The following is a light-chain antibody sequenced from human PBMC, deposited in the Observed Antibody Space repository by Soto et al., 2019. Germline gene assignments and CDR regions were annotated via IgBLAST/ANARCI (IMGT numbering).Light chain of an antibody. J-gene: IGLJ1*01. CDR1: SSDVGRYSY. CDR3: CSYAGTYTGV. V-gene: IGLV2-11*01. CDR2: DVS. Sequence: QSVLTQPRSVSGSPGQSVSISCTGTSSDVGRYSYVSWYQQHPGKAPKLMIYDVSERPSGVPDRFSGSKSGNTASLTTSGLQAEDEADYYCCSYAGTYTGVFGTGTKVPVL.